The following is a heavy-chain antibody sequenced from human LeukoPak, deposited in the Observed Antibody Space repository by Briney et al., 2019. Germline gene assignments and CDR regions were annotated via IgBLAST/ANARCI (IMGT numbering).Heavy chain of an antibody. CDR2: ISWISGRR. Sequence: SLRLSCAASGFMFDVYAMHWVRQAPGKGLEWVSGISWISGRRGYADSVKGRFTISRDNDKNSLYLQMNSLRAEDTALYYCAKWTSYYYDSSGYFDYWGQGTLVTVSS. CDR3: AKWTSYYYDSSGYFDY. V-gene: IGHV3-9*01. D-gene: IGHD3-22*01. CDR1: GFMFDVYA. J-gene: IGHJ4*02.